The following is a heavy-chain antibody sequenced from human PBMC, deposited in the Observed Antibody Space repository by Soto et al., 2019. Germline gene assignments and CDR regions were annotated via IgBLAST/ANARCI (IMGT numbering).Heavy chain of an antibody. CDR2: IIPILGIA. D-gene: IGHD2-21*01. Sequence: GASVKVSCKASGGTFSSYTISWVRQAPGQGLEWMGRIIPILGIANYAQKFQGRVTITADKSTSTAYMELSSLRSEDTAVYYCARDRLSPTLWWWPRGWFDPWGQGTLVTVSS. CDR1: GGTFSSYT. J-gene: IGHJ5*02. CDR3: ARDRLSPTLWWWPRGWFDP. V-gene: IGHV1-69*04.